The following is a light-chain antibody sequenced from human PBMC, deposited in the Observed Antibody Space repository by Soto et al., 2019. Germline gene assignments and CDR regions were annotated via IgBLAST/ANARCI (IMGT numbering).Light chain of an antibody. CDR3: QQYGNFPAT. Sequence: DVQMTPSPSSLYASVGDRVTITCRASQGTGNWLAWYQQKPGKAPQSLIYSTSSLQSGVPSRFNGSGYGTDVPRTISSLQHEDVATYYCQQYGNFPATVGGGTKVHI. V-gene: IGKV1D-16*01. CDR2: STS. CDR1: QGTGNW. J-gene: IGKJ4*01.